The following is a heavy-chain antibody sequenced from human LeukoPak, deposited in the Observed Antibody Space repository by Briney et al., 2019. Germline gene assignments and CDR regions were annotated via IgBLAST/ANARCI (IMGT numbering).Heavy chain of an antibody. CDR1: GASISSYY. Sequence: SETLSLTCTVSGASISSYYWNWIRQPPGQGLEWIGYIYYSGSTNYNPSLKSRVTISVDTSKNQFSLKLSSVTAADTAVYYCARRNTVTSFDPWGQGTLVTVSS. CDR3: ARRNTVTSFDP. J-gene: IGHJ5*02. D-gene: IGHD4-11*01. CDR2: IYYSGST. V-gene: IGHV4-59*01.